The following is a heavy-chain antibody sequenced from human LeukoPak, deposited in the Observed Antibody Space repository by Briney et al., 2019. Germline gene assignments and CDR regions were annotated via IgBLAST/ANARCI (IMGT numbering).Heavy chain of an antibody. V-gene: IGHV4-61*08. J-gene: IGHJ4*02. CDR2: IYYSGST. CDR1: GASMTSDGNY. D-gene: IGHD3-10*01. Sequence: PSETLSLTCTVSGASMTSDGNYWSWIRQPPGKGLEWIGYIYYSGSTNYNPSLKSRVTISVDTSKNQFSLKLSSVTAADTAVYYCARARVFTMVRGEYFDYWGQGTLVTVSS. CDR3: ARARVFTMVRGEYFDY.